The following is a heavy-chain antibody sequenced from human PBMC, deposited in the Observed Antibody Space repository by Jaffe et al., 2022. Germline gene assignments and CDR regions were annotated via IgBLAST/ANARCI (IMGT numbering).Heavy chain of an antibody. D-gene: IGHD3-22*01. Sequence: QVQLQESGPGLVKPSQTLSLTCTVSGGSISSGSYYWSWIRQPAGKGLEWIGRIYTSGSTNYNPSLKSRVTISVDTSKNQFSLKLSSVTAADTAVYYCAREPSGYYDSSGYLDYWGQGTLVTVSS. CDR1: GGSISSGSYY. CDR3: AREPSGYYDSSGYLDY. V-gene: IGHV4-61*02. J-gene: IGHJ4*02. CDR2: IYTSGST.